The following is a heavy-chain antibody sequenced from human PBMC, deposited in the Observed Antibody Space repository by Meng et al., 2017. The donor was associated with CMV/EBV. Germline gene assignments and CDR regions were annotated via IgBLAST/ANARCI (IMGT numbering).Heavy chain of an antibody. J-gene: IGHJ4*02. V-gene: IGHV4-4*02. CDR1: GGSISSSNW. D-gene: IGHD6-13*01. Sequence: SETLSLTCAVSGGSISSSNWWSWVRQPPGKGLEWIGEIYHSGSTNYNPSLKSRVTISVDTSKNQFSLKLSSVTAADTAVYYCARVGSSSWYDLNYFDYWGQGTLVTVSS. CDR3: ARVGSSSWYDLNYFDY. CDR2: IYHSGST.